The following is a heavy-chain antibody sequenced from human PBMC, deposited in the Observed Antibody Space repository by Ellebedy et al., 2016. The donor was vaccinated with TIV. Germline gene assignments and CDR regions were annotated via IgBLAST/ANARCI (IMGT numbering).Heavy chain of an antibody. CDR3: ARGDHYGYYMDV. CDR1: GGSFSGYY. CDR2: INHSGST. V-gene: IGHV4-34*01. J-gene: IGHJ6*03. Sequence: SETLSLTXAVYGGSFSGYYWSWIRQPPGKGLEWIGEINHSGSTNYNPSLKSRVTISVDTSKNQFSLKLSSVTAADTAVYYCARGDHYGYYMDVWGKGTTVTVSS.